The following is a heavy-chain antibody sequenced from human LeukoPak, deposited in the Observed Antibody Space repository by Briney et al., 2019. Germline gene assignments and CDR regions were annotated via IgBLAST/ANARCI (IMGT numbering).Heavy chain of an antibody. CDR2: ITTSDSYN. J-gene: IGHJ4*01. CDR3: ATSSGSNPFDN. V-gene: IGHV5-10-1*01. CDR1: GYSFSNFW. Sequence: GESLRICCKASGYSFSNFWISWVRQMPGKGLEWMGRITTSDSYNNYSPSFRGHVTISADKSITTAYLQWSSLRASDTAMYYCATSSGSNPFDNWGHGTLVTVSS. D-gene: IGHD1-14*01.